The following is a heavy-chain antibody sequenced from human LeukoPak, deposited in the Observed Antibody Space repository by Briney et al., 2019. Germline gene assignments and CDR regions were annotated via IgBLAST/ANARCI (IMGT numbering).Heavy chain of an antibody. CDR1: GFTLSSYA. CDR3: AREGVAAAGSLDY. CDR2: INWNGGST. V-gene: IGHV3-20*01. J-gene: IGHJ4*02. Sequence: GGSLRLSCAASGFTLSSYAMSWVRQAPGKGLEWVSGINWNGGSTGYADSVKGRFTISRDNAKNSLYLQMNSLRAEDTALYHCAREGVAAAGSLDYWGQGTLVTVSS. D-gene: IGHD6-13*01.